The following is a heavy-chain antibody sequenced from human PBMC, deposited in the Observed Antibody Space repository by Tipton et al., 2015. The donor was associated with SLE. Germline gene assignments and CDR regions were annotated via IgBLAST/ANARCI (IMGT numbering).Heavy chain of an antibody. D-gene: IGHD3-16*01. J-gene: IGHJ4*02. Sequence: TLSLTCHVAGGAIRNSPYYWAWIRQPPGKRLEWIGYISYSGSTYYNPSLKSRITISVDTSQNQFSLKLSSVTAADTAVYYCARFMISVGFDYWGQGTLVTVSS. V-gene: IGHV4-31*03. CDR2: ISYSGST. CDR1: GGAIRNSPYY. CDR3: ARFMISVGFDY.